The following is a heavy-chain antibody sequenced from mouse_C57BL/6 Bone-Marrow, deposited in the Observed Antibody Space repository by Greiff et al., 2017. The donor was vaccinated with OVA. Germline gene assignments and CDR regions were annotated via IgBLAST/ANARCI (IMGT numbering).Heavy chain of an antibody. D-gene: IGHD1-1*01. J-gene: IGHJ3*01. CDR2: IDTENGDT. CDR3: TTWGTTVVGPFAY. V-gene: IGHV14-4*01. CDR1: GFNIKDDY. Sequence: EVKLQQSGAELVRPGASVKLSCTASGFNIKDDYMHWVKQRPEQGLEWIGWIDTENGDTEYASKFQGKATITADTSSNTAYLQLSSLTSEDTAVYYCTTWGTTVVGPFAYWGQGTLVTVSA.